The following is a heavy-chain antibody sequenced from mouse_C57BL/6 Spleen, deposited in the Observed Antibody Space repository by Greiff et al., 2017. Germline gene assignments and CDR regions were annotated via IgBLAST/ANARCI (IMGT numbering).Heavy chain of an antibody. CDR1: GYTFTNYW. CDR3: ARGGGNALYYFDY. Sequence: VQLQQSGAELVRPGTSVKMSCKASGYTFTNYWIGWAKQRPGHGLEWIGDIYPGGGYTNYNEKFKGKATLTADKSSSTAYMQFSSLTSEDSAIYYCARGGGNALYYFDYGGQGTTLTVSS. V-gene: IGHV1-63*01. D-gene: IGHD2-1*01. J-gene: IGHJ2*01. CDR2: IYPGGGYT.